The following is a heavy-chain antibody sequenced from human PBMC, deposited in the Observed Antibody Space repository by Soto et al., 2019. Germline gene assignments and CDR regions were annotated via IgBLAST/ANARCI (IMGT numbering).Heavy chain of an antibody. CDR2: IYHSGST. CDR3: ARFGELFSSTVYYYYGMDV. Sequence: SETLSLTCAVSGGSISSSNWWSWVRQPPGKGLEWIGEIYHSGSTNYNPSLKSRVTISVDKSKNQFSLKLSSVTAADTAVYYCARFGELFSSTVYYYYGMDVWGQGTTVTVSS. D-gene: IGHD3-10*01. V-gene: IGHV4-4*02. J-gene: IGHJ6*02. CDR1: GGSISSSNW.